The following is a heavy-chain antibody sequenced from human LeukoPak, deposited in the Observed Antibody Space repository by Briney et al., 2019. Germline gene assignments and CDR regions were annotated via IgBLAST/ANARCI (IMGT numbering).Heavy chain of an antibody. J-gene: IGHJ4*02. CDR3: ARDRGYCSGGSCYPKNFDY. CDR1: GFTFSSYA. V-gene: IGHV3-21*05. CDR2: ISSSSSYT. Sequence: GGSLRLSCAASGFTFSSYAMSWVRQAPGKGLEWVSYISSSSSYTNYADSVKGRFTISRDNAKDSPYLQMNSLRAEDTAVYYCARDRGYCSGGSCYPKNFDYWGQGTLVTVSS. D-gene: IGHD2-15*01.